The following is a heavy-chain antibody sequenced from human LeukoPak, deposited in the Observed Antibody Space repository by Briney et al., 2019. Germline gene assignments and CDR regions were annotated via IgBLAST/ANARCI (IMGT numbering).Heavy chain of an antibody. V-gene: IGHV1-2*02. CDR1: GYTFTGYY. CDR2: INPNSGCT. CDR3: ARVHGGKDHTGNWFDP. J-gene: IGHJ5*02. D-gene: IGHD4-23*01. Sequence: ASVKVSSKASGYTFTGYYMCWVRQAPGQGLLWMGWINPNSGCTNYAQKFQGRVTMTRDTSISTAYMELSRLRSDDTAVYYCARVHGGKDHTGNWFDPWGQGTLVTVSS.